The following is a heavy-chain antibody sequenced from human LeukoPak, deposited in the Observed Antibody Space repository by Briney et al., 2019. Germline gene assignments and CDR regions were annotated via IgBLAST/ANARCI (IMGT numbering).Heavy chain of an antibody. CDR2: IIPIFGTA. J-gene: IGHJ5*02. Sequence: SVKVSCKASGGTFSSYAISWVRQAPGQELEWMGGIIPIFGTANYAQKFQGRVTITADESTSTAYMELSSLRSEDTAVYYCAREGYSSSWSYNWFDPWGQGTLVTVSS. CDR1: GGTFSSYA. D-gene: IGHD6-13*01. CDR3: AREGYSSSWSYNWFDP. V-gene: IGHV1-69*01.